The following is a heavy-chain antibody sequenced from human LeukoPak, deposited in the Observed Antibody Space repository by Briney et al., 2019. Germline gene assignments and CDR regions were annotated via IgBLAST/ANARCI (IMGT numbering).Heavy chain of an antibody. CDR2: INAGNGNT. J-gene: IGHJ4*02. V-gene: IGHV1-3*01. Sequence: ASVKVSCKASGYTFTSYAMHWVRQAPGQRREWMGWINAGNGNTKYSQKFQGRVTITRDTSASTAYMELSSLRSEDTAVYYCARDNPGSYYFDYWGQGTLVTVSS. CDR3: ARDNPGSYYFDY. CDR1: GYTFTSYA. D-gene: IGHD1-14*01.